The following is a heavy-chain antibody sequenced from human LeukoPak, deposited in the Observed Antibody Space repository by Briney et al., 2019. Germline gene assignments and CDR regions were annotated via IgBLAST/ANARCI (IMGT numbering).Heavy chain of an antibody. CDR3: ARAHGDPRRYYFDY. V-gene: IGHV1-69*05. CDR1: GGTFSSYA. Sequence: SVKVSCKASGGTFSSYAISWVRQAPGQGLEWMGRIIPIFGTANYAQKFQGRVTITTDESTSTAYMGLSSLRSEDTAVYYCARAHGDPRRYYFDYWGQGTLVTVSS. J-gene: IGHJ4*02. CDR2: IIPIFGTA. D-gene: IGHD4-17*01.